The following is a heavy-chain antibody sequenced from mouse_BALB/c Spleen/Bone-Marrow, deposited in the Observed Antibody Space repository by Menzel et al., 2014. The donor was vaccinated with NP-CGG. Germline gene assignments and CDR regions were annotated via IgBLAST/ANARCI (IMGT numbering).Heavy chain of an antibody. V-gene: IGHV1-69*01. Sequence: QVQLKDSGAELVMPGASVKMSCKASGYTFTDYWMHWVKQRPGQGLEWIGAIDTSDSYTSYNQKFKGKATLTVDDSSSTAYMQLSSLTSEDSAVYYCARGTGWYFDVWGAGTTVTVSS. CDR2: IDTSDSYT. CDR1: GYTFTDYW. CDR3: ARGTGWYFDV. D-gene: IGHD4-1*01. J-gene: IGHJ1*01.